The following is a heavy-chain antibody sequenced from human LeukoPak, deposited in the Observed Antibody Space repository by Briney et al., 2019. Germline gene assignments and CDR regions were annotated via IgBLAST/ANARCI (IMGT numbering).Heavy chain of an antibody. Sequence: GESLKISCKGSGYSFTSCWIGWVRQMPGKGLEWMGIIYPGDSDTRYSPSFQGQVTISADKSISTAYLQWSSLKASDTAMYYCARWREPYYYYYGMDVWGQGTTVTVSS. V-gene: IGHV5-51*01. CDR2: IYPGDSDT. J-gene: IGHJ6*02. CDR1: GYSFTSCW. D-gene: IGHD1-14*01. CDR3: ARWREPYYYYYGMDV.